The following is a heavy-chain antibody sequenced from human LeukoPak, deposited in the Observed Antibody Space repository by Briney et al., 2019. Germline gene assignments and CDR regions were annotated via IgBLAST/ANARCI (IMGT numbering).Heavy chain of an antibody. CDR3: ARGRVTIAAAGTWSGGYFDY. D-gene: IGHD6-13*01. J-gene: IGHJ4*02. CDR2: INHSGCT. V-gene: IGHV4-34*01. CDR1: GGSFSCYY. Sequence: PAETLSLTCAVYGGSFSCYYWRWIRQPPGKGLEWIGEINHSGCTNYNPSLNRRVTISVDTSKNQFSLKLSSVTAADTAVYYCARGRVTIAAAGTWSGGYFDYWGQGTLVTVSS.